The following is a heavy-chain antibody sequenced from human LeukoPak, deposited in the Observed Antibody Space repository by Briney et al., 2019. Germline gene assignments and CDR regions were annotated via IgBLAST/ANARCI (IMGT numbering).Heavy chain of an antibody. Sequence: ASVKVSCKVSGYTLTELSMHWVRQAPGKGLEWMGGFDPEDGETIYAQKFQGRVTMTEDTSTDTAYMELSSLRSEDTAVYYCARVQIVGAPYNWFDPWGQGTLVTVSS. V-gene: IGHV1-24*01. CDR2: FDPEDGET. CDR1: GYTLTELS. J-gene: IGHJ5*02. D-gene: IGHD1-26*01. CDR3: ARVQIVGAPYNWFDP.